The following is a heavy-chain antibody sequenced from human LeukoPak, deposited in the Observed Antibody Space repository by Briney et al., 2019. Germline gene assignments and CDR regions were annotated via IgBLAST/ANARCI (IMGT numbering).Heavy chain of an antibody. CDR1: GGSISSGSYY. D-gene: IGHD3-10*01. Sequence: PSETLSLTCTVSGGSISSGSYYWSWIRQPAGKGLEWIGRIYTSGSTNYNPSLKSRVTISVDTSKNQFSLKLSSVTAADTAVYYCARENTMVRGVIHKTTRFDPWGQGTLVTVSS. CDR3: ARENTMVRGVIHKTTRFDP. J-gene: IGHJ5*02. CDR2: IYTSGST. V-gene: IGHV4-61*02.